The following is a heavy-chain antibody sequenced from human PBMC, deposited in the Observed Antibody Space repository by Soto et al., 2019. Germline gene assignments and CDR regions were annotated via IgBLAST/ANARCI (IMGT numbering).Heavy chain of an antibody. Sequence: QVQLVQSGADVKKPGSSVGVSCKASGGPFNSYTISWVRQAPGQGLEWMGGIIPMSGTANYAQTFQGRLTITADESTNTAYMELPSLRSEDTAVYYCAIGTTVVAFYYYYAMDVWGQGTTVTVSS. CDR3: AIGTTVVAFYYYYAMDV. V-gene: IGHV1-69*01. CDR2: IIPMSGTA. D-gene: IGHD4-4*01. CDR1: GGPFNSYT. J-gene: IGHJ6*02.